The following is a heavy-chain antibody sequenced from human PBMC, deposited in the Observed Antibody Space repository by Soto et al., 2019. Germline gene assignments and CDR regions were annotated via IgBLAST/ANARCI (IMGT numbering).Heavy chain of an antibody. D-gene: IGHD3-10*01. Sequence: QVQLQQWGAGLLKPSETLSLTCAVYGGSFSGYYWSWIRQPPGKGLEWIGEINHSGSTNYNPSLKSRVTISVDTSKNQSSLKLSSVTAADTAVYYCARGGLLLWFGELLYRYGMDVWGQGTTVTVSS. V-gene: IGHV4-34*01. J-gene: IGHJ6*02. CDR3: ARGGLLLWFGELLYRYGMDV. CDR1: GGSFSGYY. CDR2: INHSGST.